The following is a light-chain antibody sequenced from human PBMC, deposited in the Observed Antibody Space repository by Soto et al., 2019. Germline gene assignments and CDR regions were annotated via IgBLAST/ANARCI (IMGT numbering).Light chain of an antibody. J-gene: IGLJ2*01. CDR1: SSNIGAGYD. Sequence: QPVLTQPPSVSGAPGQRVTLSCTGSSSNIGAGYDVHWYQQLPGRAPKLLIYGNTNRPSGVPDRFSGSKSGTSASLAITGLQAEDEADYYCLSFDSSLSVVFGGGTKLTVL. CDR2: GNT. CDR3: LSFDSSLSVV. V-gene: IGLV1-40*01.